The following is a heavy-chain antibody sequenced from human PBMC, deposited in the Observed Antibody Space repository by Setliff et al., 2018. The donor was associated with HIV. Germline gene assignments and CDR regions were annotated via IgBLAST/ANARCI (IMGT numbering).Heavy chain of an antibody. J-gene: IGHJ4*02. CDR1: GFTFDDYG. V-gene: IGHV3-20*04. CDR3: ARDKRDDNFLTSRISSVFDF. D-gene: IGHD1-1*01. CDR2: ISWNGGST. Sequence: GSLRLSCAASGFTFDDYGMTWVRQAPGKGLEWLSGISWNGGSTGYADSVQGRFTISRDNAKNSLYLQMHSLRVEDTAFYYCARDKRDDNFLTSRISSVFDFWGEGTLVTVSS.